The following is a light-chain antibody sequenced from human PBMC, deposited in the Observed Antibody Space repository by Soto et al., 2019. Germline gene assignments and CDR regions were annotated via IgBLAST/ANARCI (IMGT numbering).Light chain of an antibody. CDR2: EGS. V-gene: IGLV2-23*01. CDR1: SSDVGSYNL. J-gene: IGLJ3*02. Sequence: QSALTQPASVSGSPGQSITISCTGTSSDVGSYNLVSWYQHHPGKAPKLMIYEGSKRPSGVSNRFSGSKSGNTASLTISGLQAEDEAHYYCCSYAGITTWVFGGGTKLTVL. CDR3: CSYAGITTWV.